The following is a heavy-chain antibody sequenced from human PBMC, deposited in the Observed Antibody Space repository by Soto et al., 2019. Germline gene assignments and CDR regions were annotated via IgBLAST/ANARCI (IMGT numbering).Heavy chain of an antibody. J-gene: IGHJ4*02. CDR2: IYYSGST. Sequence: QVQLQESGPGLVKPSQTLSLTCTVSGGSISSGGYYWSWIRQHPGKGLEWIGYIYYSGSTYYNPSLKSRVTISVDTYKNQFSLKLSSVTAADSAVYYCARSLYATIDGRYYFDYWGQGTLVTVSS. CDR3: ARSLYATIDGRYYFDY. CDR1: GGSISSGGYY. D-gene: IGHD2-8*01. V-gene: IGHV4-31*03.